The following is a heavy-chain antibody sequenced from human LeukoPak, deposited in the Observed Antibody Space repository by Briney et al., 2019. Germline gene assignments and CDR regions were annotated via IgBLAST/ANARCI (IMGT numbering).Heavy chain of an antibody. Sequence: GGSLRLSCAASGFTFTNYWMTWVRQAPGKGLEWVANIKQDGGQKYYVDSVKGRLTISGDNAKNSVYLQVNSLRVEDTAVYFRARIGYSSSSLDYWGQGAPVTVSS. CDR3: ARIGYSSSSLDY. CDR2: IKQDGGQK. V-gene: IGHV3-7*01. D-gene: IGHD6-13*01. CDR1: GFTFTNYW. J-gene: IGHJ4*02.